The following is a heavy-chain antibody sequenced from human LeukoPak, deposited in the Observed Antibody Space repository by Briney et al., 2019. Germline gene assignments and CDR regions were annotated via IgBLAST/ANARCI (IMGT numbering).Heavy chain of an antibody. CDR1: GGTFSSYA. Sequence: SVKVSCKASGGTFSSYAISWVRQAPGQGLEWMGGIIPIFGTANYAQKFQGRVTITTDESTSTAYMELSSLRSEGTAVYYCARVTVGYNWNYFDYWGQGTLVTVSS. CDR2: IIPIFGTA. V-gene: IGHV1-69*05. CDR3: ARVTVGYNWNYFDY. D-gene: IGHD1-20*01. J-gene: IGHJ4*02.